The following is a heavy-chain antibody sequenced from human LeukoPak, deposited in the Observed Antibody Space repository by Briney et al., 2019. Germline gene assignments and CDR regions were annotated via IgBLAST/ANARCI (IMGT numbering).Heavy chain of an antibody. CDR2: ISGSGGST. V-gene: IGHV3-23*01. J-gene: IGHJ4*02. Sequence: PGGSLRLSCAASRFTLSTYWMSWVRQAPGKGLEWVSAISGSGGSTYYADSVKGRFTISRDNSKNTLYLQMNSLRAEDTAVYYCAKVSGGYFDYWGQGTLVTVSS. D-gene: IGHD3-16*01. CDR1: RFTLSTYW. CDR3: AKVSGGYFDY.